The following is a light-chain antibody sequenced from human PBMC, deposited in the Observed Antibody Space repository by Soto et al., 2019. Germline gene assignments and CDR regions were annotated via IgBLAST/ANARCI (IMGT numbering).Light chain of an antibody. CDR3: QQYGGSPPYT. Sequence: EIVLTQSPGTLSLSPGERATLSCRASHSVSSSYLAWYQQKPGQAPRLLIYGASSRATGIPDRFSGSGSGPSFTLHIARLVPEDFAVYYCQQYGGSPPYTFGQGTKLEIK. CDR1: HSVSSSY. CDR2: GAS. J-gene: IGKJ2*01. V-gene: IGKV3-20*01.